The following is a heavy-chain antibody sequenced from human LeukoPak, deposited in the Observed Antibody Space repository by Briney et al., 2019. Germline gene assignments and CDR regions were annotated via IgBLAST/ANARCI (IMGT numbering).Heavy chain of an antibody. V-gene: IGHV1-24*01. CDR2: FDPEDGES. CDR3: ATYPILEVYGHEYFDY. D-gene: IGHD2-21*01. CDR1: GYTLTELS. Sequence: GASVKVSCKVSGYTLTELSMHWARQAPGKGLEWMGGFDPEDGESIYAQKFQGRVTMTEDTSTDTAYMELSSLRSEDTAVYYCATYPILEVYGHEYFDYWGQGTLVTVSS. J-gene: IGHJ4*02.